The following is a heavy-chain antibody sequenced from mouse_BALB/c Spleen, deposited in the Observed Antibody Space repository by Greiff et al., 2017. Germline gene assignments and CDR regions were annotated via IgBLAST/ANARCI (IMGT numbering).Heavy chain of an antibody. Sequence: VQLHQSGAELVRPGSSVKISCKASGYAFSSYWMNWVKQRPGQGLEWIGQIYPGDGDTNYNGKFKGKATLTADKSSSTAYMQLSSLTSEDSAVYFCARGGYGDYWGQGTTLTVSS. V-gene: IGHV1-80*01. CDR2: IYPGDGDT. CDR3: ARGGYGDY. CDR1: GYAFSSYW. D-gene: IGHD2-2*01. J-gene: IGHJ2*01.